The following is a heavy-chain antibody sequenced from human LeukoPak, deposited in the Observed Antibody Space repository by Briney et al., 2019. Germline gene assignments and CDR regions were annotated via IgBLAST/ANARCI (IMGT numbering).Heavy chain of an antibody. CDR2: IRYDGSNK. V-gene: IGHV3-30*02. Sequence: PGGSLRLSCAASGFTFSSYGMHWVRQAPGKGLEWVAFIRYDGSNKYYADSVKGRFTISRDNSKNTLYLQMNSLRAEDTAVYYCARDQTTRPLHIVVVPAALGHNWFDPWGQGTLVTVSS. D-gene: IGHD2-2*01. CDR3: ARDQTTRPLHIVVVPAALGHNWFDP. J-gene: IGHJ5*02. CDR1: GFTFSSYG.